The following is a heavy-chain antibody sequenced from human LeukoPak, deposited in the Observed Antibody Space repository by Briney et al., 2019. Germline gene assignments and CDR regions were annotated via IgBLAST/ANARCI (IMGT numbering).Heavy chain of an antibody. CDR3: ARHSGAAEVNN. V-gene: IGHV1-69*13. CDR1: GGTFSSYA. J-gene: IGHJ4*02. Sequence: ASVRVSCKASGGTFSSYAISWVRQAPGQGLEWMGGIIPIFGTANYAQKFQGRATITADESTSTAYMELSSLRSEDTAVYYCARHSGAAEVNNWGQGTLVTVSS. D-gene: IGHD2/OR15-2a*01. CDR2: IIPIFGTA.